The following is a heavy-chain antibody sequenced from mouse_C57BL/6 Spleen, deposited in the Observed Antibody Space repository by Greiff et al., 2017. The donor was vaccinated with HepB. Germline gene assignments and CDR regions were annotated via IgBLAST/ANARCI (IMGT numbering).Heavy chain of an antibody. Sequence: EVKVVESGGGLVKPGGSLKLSCAASGFTFSDYGMHWVRQAPEKGLEWVAYISSGSSTIYYADTVKGRFTISRDNTKNTLFLQMTSLRSEDADMFYCAPRDWYFDVWGKGTTVTVSS. V-gene: IGHV5-17*01. CDR1: GFTFSDYG. CDR2: ISSGSSTI. J-gene: IGHJ1*03. CDR3: APRDWYFDV.